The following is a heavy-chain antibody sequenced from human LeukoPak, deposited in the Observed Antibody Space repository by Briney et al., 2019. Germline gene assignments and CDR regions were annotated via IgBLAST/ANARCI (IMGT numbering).Heavy chain of an antibody. CDR1: GFTISSYG. CDR2: ISYDGSNK. Sequence: AGSLSLSCAASGFTISSYGMHWVRQAPGKGLEWVAVISYDGSNKYYAYSVKGRFTISRDNSKNKLFLQMNSLRREDTAMYYCARDQGGGYRAADYWGQGTLVTVSS. CDR3: ARDQGGGYRAADY. D-gene: IGHD1-1*01. J-gene: IGHJ4*02. V-gene: IGHV3-30*03.